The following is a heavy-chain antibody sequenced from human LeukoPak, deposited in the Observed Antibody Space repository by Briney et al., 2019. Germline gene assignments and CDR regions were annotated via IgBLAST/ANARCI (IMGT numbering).Heavy chain of an antibody. J-gene: IGHJ5*02. V-gene: IGHV3-66*02. CDR2: IYSGGST. CDR1: GFTFSSYN. CDR3: ARGRYGSVNWFDP. D-gene: IGHD3-10*01. Sequence: PGGSLRLSCAASGFTFSSYNMMWVRQAPGKGLEWVSVIYSGGSTYYADSVKGRFTISRDNSKNTLYLQMNSLRAEDTAVYYCARGRYGSVNWFDPWGQGTLVTVSS.